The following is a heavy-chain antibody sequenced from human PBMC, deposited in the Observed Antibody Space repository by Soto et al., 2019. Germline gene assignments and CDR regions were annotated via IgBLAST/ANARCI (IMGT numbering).Heavy chain of an antibody. Sequence: SETLSLTCSVFSASLSSSGYYWSWIRQPPGRGPEWIGSIYYSGNTYYKPSLKSRVSISIDTSRNQFSLKLTSVTAADTGVYYCASSSPFHYWGPGIFVTVSS. CDR2: IYYSGNT. V-gene: IGHV4-39*01. D-gene: IGHD6-6*01. CDR3: ASSSPFHY. J-gene: IGHJ4*02. CDR1: SASLSSSGYY.